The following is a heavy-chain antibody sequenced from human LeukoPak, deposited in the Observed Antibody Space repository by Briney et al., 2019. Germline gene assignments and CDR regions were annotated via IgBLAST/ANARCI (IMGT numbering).Heavy chain of an antibody. D-gene: IGHD3-22*01. J-gene: IGHJ4*02. Sequence: SETLSLTCSVSGDSISSSYWSWIRQPPGKGLEWIGYIHYSGSTNYNPSLKSRVTISVDTSKNQFSLNLSSVTAADTAVYYCARGSSGYRFDCWGQGTLVTVSS. CDR2: IHYSGST. CDR3: ARGSSGYRFDC. V-gene: IGHV4-59*01. CDR1: GDSISSSY.